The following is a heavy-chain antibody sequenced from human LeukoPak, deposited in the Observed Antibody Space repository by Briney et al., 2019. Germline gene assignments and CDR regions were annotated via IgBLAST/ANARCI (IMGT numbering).Heavy chain of an antibody. CDR2: IRYDGSNK. J-gene: IGHJ4*02. V-gene: IGHV3-30*02. CDR3: AKDLYDSSGSTPDY. D-gene: IGHD3-22*01. Sequence: GGSLRLSCAASGFTFSSYGMHWVRQAPGKGLEWVAFIRYDGSNKYYADSVKGRFTISRDNSKNTLYLQMNSLRAEDTAVYYCAKDLYDSSGSTPDYWGQGTLVTVSS. CDR1: GFTFSSYG.